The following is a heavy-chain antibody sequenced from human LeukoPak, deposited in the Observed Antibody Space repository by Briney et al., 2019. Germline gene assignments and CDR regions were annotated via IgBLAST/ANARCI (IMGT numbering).Heavy chain of an antibody. J-gene: IGHJ5*02. CDR1: GFTFSSYW. Sequence: PGGSLRLSCAASGFTFSSYWMTWVRQAPGKGLEWVANIKQDGSEKNHVDSVKGRFTISRDNAKNSLYLQMNSLRAEDTAIYYCARVVAAAGTLYWFDPWGQGTLVTVSS. CDR3: ARVVAAAGTLYWFDP. V-gene: IGHV3-7*05. CDR2: IKQDGSEK. D-gene: IGHD6-13*01.